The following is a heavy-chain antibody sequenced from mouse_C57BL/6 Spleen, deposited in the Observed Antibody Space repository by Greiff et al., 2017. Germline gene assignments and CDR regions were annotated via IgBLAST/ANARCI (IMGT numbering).Heavy chain of an antibody. CDR1: GYSITSGYY. CDR3: ANAPYYGSSYGYFDV. J-gene: IGHJ1*03. Sequence: ESGPGLVKPSQSLSLTCSVTGYSITSGYYWNWIRQFPGNKLEWMGYISYDGSNNYNPSLKNRISITRDTSKNQFFLKLNSVTTEDTATYYCANAPYYGSSYGYFDVWGTGTTVTVSS. V-gene: IGHV3-6*01. D-gene: IGHD1-1*01. CDR2: ISYDGSN.